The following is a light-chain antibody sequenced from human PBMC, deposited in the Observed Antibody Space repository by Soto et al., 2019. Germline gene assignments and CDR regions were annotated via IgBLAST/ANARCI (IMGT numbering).Light chain of an antibody. J-gene: IGLJ1*01. CDR1: SSDVGGYNY. CDR3: SSYTISSTYV. Sequence: QSALTQPASVSGSPGQSITISCTGTSSDVGGYNYVSWYQQHPGKAPKLLIYEVSNRPSGVSNRFSGSKSGNTASLTISGLQAEDESDYYSSSYTISSTYVFGTGTKLTVL. CDR2: EVS. V-gene: IGLV2-14*01.